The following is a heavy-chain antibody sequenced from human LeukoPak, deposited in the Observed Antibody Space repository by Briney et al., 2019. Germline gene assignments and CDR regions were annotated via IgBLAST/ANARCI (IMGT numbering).Heavy chain of an antibody. V-gene: IGHV4-61*01. CDR3: AQGYMSIAASLGAFDI. D-gene: IGHD6-6*01. Sequence: PSETLSLTCTVSGGSVSSGSYYWSWIRQPPGKGLEWIGYIYYSGSTNHNPSLKSRVTISVDTSKNQFSLKLSSVTAADTAVYYCAQGYMSIAASLGAFDIWGQGTMVTVSS. CDR1: GGSVSSGSYY. J-gene: IGHJ3*02. CDR2: IYYSGST.